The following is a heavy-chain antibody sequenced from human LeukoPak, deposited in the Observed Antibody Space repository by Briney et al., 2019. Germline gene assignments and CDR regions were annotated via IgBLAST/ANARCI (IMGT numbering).Heavy chain of an antibody. Sequence: TGGSLRLSCADSGFTFDDYAMHWVRQAPGKGLEWVSGISWNSGSIGYADSVKGRFTISRDNAKNSLYLQMNSLRAEDTALYYCAKDYGTTVTPEGAFDIWGQGTMVTVSS. CDR3: AKDYGTTVTPEGAFDI. CDR1: GFTFDDYA. V-gene: IGHV3-9*01. CDR2: ISWNSGSI. J-gene: IGHJ3*02. D-gene: IGHD4-17*01.